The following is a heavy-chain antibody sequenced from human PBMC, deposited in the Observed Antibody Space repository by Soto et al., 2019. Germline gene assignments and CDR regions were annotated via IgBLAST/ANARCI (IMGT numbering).Heavy chain of an antibody. CDR3: AKRRGVGPTKSRFDH. D-gene: IGHD1-26*01. J-gene: IGHJ4*02. V-gene: IGHV1-46*01. CDR1: GYTFTRHY. Sequence: QVQLVQSGAEVKKPGASVKVSCKASGYTFTRHYVQWVRQAPGQGLEWMGMINPNDGGTNYAQKLQGRVTMTSDTCTRPVYMELSSLRSEDTAVYFCAKRRGVGPTKSRFDHWGQGSRVIVSS. CDR2: INPNDGGT.